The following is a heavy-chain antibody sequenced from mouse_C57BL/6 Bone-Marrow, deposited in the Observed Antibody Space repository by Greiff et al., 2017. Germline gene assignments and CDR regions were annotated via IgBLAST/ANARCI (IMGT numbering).Heavy chain of an antibody. CDR3: ARKSTTGGWFAY. CDR1: GYTFTSYW. Sequence: QVQLQQPGAELVRPGSSVKLSCKASGYTFTSYWMHWVKQRPIQGLEWIGNIDPSDSETHYNQKFKDKATLTVDKSSSTAYMQLSSLTSEDSAVYYCARKSTTGGWFAYWGQGTLVTVSA. V-gene: IGHV1-52*01. CDR2: IDPSDSET. J-gene: IGHJ3*01. D-gene: IGHD1-1*01.